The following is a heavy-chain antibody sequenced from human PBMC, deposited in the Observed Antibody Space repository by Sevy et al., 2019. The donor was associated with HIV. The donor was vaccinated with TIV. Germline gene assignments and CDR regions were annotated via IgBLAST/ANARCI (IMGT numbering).Heavy chain of an antibody. CDR3: AKEIGSSGGDLYYYGMDV. D-gene: IGHD6-19*01. J-gene: IGHJ6*02. CDR1: GFIFTTYG. V-gene: IGHV3-30*18. Sequence: GGSLRLSCAASGFIFTTYGMHWVRQAPGKGLEWVAIVSYDGSNKFYADSVNGRFTISRDNSKNTLYLQMNSLRTEDTAVYYCAKEIGSSGGDLYYYGMDVWGQGTTVTVSS. CDR2: VSYDGSNK.